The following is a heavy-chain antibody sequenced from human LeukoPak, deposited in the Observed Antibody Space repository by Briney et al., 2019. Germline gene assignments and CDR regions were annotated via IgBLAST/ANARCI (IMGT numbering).Heavy chain of an antibody. V-gene: IGHV4-30-4*01. D-gene: IGHD3-16*01. J-gene: IGHJ4*02. Sequence: PSQTLSFTCTFPVGSISSVDYYWSWFRQPPGKGLEWIGYTYYSGSTYYNPSLKSRVTISVDTSKNQFSLKLSSVTAADTAVYYCARVLYDYVWGSSVIDYWGQGTLVTVSS. CDR1: VGSISSVDYY. CDR3: ARVLYDYVWGSSVIDY. CDR2: TYYSGST.